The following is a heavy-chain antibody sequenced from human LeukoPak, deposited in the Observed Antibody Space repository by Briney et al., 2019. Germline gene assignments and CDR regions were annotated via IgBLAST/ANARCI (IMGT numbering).Heavy chain of an antibody. CDR3: AKDTEPYSSKYIFDS. CDR2: ISYDGRDK. D-gene: IGHD6-13*01. Sequence: QAGGSLRLSCAASGFTFSSFGMHWVRQAPGKGLEWVAVISYDGRDKHDADSVKGRFTISRDNSKNTLYLQMNSLRAEDTAVYYCAKDTEPYSSKYIFDSWGQGTLVTVSS. CDR1: GFTFSSFG. V-gene: IGHV3-30*18. J-gene: IGHJ4*02.